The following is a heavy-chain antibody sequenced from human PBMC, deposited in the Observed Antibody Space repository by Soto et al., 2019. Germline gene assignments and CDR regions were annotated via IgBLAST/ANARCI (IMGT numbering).Heavy chain of an antibody. CDR1: GYTFTSYD. CDR2: MNPNSGNT. V-gene: IGHV1-8*01. Sequence: QVQLVQSGAEVKKPGASVKVSCKASGYTFTSYDINWVRQATGQGLEWMGWMNPNSGNTGYAQKVQGRVTMTRNTSISTAYMELSSLRSEDTAVYYCARTAAGPYYYYYYGMDVWGQGTTVTVSS. J-gene: IGHJ6*02. D-gene: IGHD6-13*01. CDR3: ARTAAGPYYYYYYGMDV.